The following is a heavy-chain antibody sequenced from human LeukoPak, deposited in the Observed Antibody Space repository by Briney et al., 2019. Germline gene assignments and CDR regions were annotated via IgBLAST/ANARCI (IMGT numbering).Heavy chain of an antibody. V-gene: IGHV6-1*01. CDR2: TYYRSRWYN. Sequence: SQTLSLTCAISGDSVSSNSAAWNWIRQSPSRGLEWLGRTYYRSRWYNDYVVSVRSRITINPDTAKNQFSLHLNSVTPEDTAVYYCAREDTTGYYSAFDYWGQGTLVTVSS. CDR1: GDSVSSNSAA. CDR3: AREDTTGYYSAFDY. J-gene: IGHJ4*02. D-gene: IGHD3-22*01.